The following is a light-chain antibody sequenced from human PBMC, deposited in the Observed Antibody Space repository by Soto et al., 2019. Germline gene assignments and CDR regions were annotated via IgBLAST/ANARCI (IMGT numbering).Light chain of an antibody. CDR1: SSNIGAGYD. CDR3: QSYDSSLSGYYV. Sequence: QSVLTQPPSVPGAPGQRVTISCTGSSSNIGAGYDVHWYQQLPGTAPKLLIYGNSNRPSGVPDRFSGSKSGTSASLAITGLQAEDEADSYCQSYDSSLSGYYVFGTGTKVTVL. V-gene: IGLV1-40*01. J-gene: IGLJ1*01. CDR2: GNS.